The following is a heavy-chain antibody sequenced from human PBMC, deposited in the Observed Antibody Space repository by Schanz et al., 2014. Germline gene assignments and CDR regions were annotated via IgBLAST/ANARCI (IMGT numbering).Heavy chain of an antibody. V-gene: IGHV3-30*02. CDR3: AKDAENTAMITDYFDY. J-gene: IGHJ4*02. Sequence: VHLVESGGGLVQPGGSLRLSCAASGITFSSHSFNWVRQAPGKGLEWVAFINSDGTKRFYADSVKSRFTISRDNSRSTMYLQMNSLRAEDTAVYYCAKDAENTAMITDYFDYWGQGTLVTVSS. D-gene: IGHD5-18*01. CDR1: GITFSSHS. CDR2: INSDGTKR.